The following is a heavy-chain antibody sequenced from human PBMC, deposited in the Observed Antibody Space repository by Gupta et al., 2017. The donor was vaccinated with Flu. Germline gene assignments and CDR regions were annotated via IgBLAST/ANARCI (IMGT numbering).Heavy chain of an antibody. J-gene: IGHJ4*02. Sequence: GGSLSLSCAASGFTFSRYAMSWVRQAPGKGLEWVSVIRGRRVSTYYADSVKDRFTISRDNSKNTLHLKMNSLRAEDTAVYYCATVAIFGVVIISPYYFDYWGQRTLVTVSS. CDR2: IRGRRVST. D-gene: IGHD3-3*02. CDR1: GFTFSRYA. V-gene: IGHV3-23*01. CDR3: ATVAIFGVVIISPYYFDY.